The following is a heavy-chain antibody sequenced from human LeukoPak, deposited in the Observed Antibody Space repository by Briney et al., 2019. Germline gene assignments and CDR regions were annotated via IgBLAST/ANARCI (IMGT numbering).Heavy chain of an antibody. D-gene: IGHD3-3*02. J-gene: IGHJ6*03. CDR3: ARAFYPGYYSYMAV. V-gene: IGHV4-59*01. CDR2: IYYSGST. CDR1: GGSISSYY. Sequence: SSETLSLTCTVSGGSISSYYWSWIRQPPGKGLEWIGYIYYSGSTNYNPSLKSRVTISVDTSKNQFSLKLSSVTAADTAVYYCARAFYPGYYSYMAVWGKGTTVTVSS.